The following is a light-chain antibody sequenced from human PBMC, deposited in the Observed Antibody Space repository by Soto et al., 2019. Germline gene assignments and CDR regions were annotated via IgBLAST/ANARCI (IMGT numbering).Light chain of an antibody. V-gene: IGKV3-20*01. CDR3: QQSYNTHSWT. CDR1: QSVRSSY. Sequence: EIVLTQSPGTLSLSPGERATLTCRASQSVRSSYLAWYQQQPGQAPRLLIYGASTRATGIPDRFSGSGSGTDFTLTISSLQPEDFATYYCQQSYNTHSWTLGQGTKVDIK. CDR2: GAS. J-gene: IGKJ1*01.